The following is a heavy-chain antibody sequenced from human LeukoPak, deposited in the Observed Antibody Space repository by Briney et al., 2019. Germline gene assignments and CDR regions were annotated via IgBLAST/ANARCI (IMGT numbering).Heavy chain of an antibody. CDR3: ARERGGWHHDAFDI. CDR1: GFTFSTYA. D-gene: IGHD6-19*01. Sequence: GGSLRLSCAASGFTFSTYAMTWVRQAPGKGLEWVSLISGTGGSTYYADSVKGRFTISRDNAKNSLYLQMNSLRAEDTAVYYCARERGGWHHDAFDIWGQGTMVTVSS. V-gene: IGHV3-23*01. J-gene: IGHJ3*02. CDR2: ISGTGGST.